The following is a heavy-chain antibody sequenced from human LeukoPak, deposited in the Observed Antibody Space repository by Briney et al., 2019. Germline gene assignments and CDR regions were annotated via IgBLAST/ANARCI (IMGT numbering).Heavy chain of an antibody. J-gene: IGHJ4*02. V-gene: IGHV4-39*01. CDR1: SGSISSSSYF. CDR2: IYYSGST. CDR3: ARLAVAGTVIDY. D-gene: IGHD6-19*01. Sequence: NSSETLSLTCTVSSGSISSSSYFWGWLRQPPGKGLEWIGSIYYSGSTYFNPSLGSRVTISVDTSRNQFSLKLSSVTAARTAVHYWARLAVAGTVIDYWGQGTLVTVSS.